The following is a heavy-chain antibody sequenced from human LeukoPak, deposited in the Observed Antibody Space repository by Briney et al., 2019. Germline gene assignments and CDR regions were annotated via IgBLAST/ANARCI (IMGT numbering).Heavy chain of an antibody. CDR2: INYSGRT. J-gene: IGHJ5*02. V-gene: IGHV4-39*01. Sequence: SETLSLTCSVSGGSISSTSYYWGWIRQPPGKGLEWIGSINYSGRTYYNPSLKSRVTISVDTSKNQFSLKVRSVTAADTAVYYRARHPLAGVTEMLAWFDPWGQGTLVIVSS. D-gene: IGHD2-21*02. CDR1: GGSISSTSYY. CDR3: ARHPLAGVTEMLAWFDP.